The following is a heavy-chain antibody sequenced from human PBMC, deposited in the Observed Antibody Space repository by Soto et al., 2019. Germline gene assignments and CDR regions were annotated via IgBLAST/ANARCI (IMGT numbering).Heavy chain of an antibody. CDR1: GYTFTSYA. CDR3: ARVELGYCISTSCLNYGMDV. V-gene: IGHV1-3*01. Sequence: ASVKVSCKASGYTFTSYAMHWVRQAPGQRLEWMGWINAGNGNTKYSQKIQGRVTITRDTSASTAYMELSSLRSEDTAVYYCARVELGYCISTSCLNYGMDVWGQGTTVTVSS. CDR2: INAGNGNT. J-gene: IGHJ6*02. D-gene: IGHD2-2*01.